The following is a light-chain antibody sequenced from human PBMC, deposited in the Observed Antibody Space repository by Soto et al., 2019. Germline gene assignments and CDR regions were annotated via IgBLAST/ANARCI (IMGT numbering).Light chain of an antibody. V-gene: IGLV1-40*01. CDR2: GNS. J-gene: IGLJ2*01. Sequence: QSVLTQPPSVSGAPGQRVTISCTGSSSNIGAGYDVHWYQQLPGTAPKLLIYGNSNRPSGVPDRFSGSKSGTSASLAITGLQAEDEADYYCLLYYGGVVVFGGGTKLTVL. CDR3: LLYYGGVVV. CDR1: SSNIGAGYD.